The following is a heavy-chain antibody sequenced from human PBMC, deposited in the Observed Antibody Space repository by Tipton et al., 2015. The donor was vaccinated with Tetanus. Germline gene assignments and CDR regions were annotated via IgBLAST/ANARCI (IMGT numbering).Heavy chain of an antibody. Sequence: SLRLSCAASGFTFSSYSMNWVRQAPGKGLEWVSSISSSSSTIYYADSVKGRFTISRDNAKNSLYLQMNSLRAEDTAVYYCARRPVITIFGVAPFDYWGQGTLVTVSS. CDR3: ARRPVITIFGVAPFDY. V-gene: IGHV3-48*01. CDR1: GFTFSSYS. D-gene: IGHD3-3*01. CDR2: ISSSSSTI. J-gene: IGHJ4*02.